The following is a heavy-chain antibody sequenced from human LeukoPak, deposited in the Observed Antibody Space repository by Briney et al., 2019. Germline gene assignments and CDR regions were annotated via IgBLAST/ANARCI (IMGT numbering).Heavy chain of an antibody. D-gene: IGHD6-19*01. CDR3: ARDGRAGSLFAY. CDR1: GGSISSYY. V-gene: IGHV4-59*01. Sequence: SETLSLTCTVSGGSISSYYWSWIRQPPGKGLEWIGYIHYRGSTNYNPSLKSRVTISVDTSKNQFSLKLSSVTAADTAIYYCARDGRAGSLFAYWGQGTLVTVSS. J-gene: IGHJ4*02. CDR2: IHYRGST.